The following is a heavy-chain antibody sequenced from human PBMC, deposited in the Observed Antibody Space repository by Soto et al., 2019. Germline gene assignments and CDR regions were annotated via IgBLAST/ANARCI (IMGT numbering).Heavy chain of an antibody. CDR1: GFTFSSYA. Sequence: GGSLRLSCAASGFTFSSYAMSWVRQAPGKGLDWVSAISGSGGSTYYADSVKGRFTISRDNSKNTLYLQMNSLRAEDTAVYYCAKASGITIFGVVIIPPIDYWGQGTLVTVSS. V-gene: IGHV3-23*01. CDR2: ISGSGGST. CDR3: AKASGITIFGVVIIPPIDY. D-gene: IGHD3-3*01. J-gene: IGHJ4*02.